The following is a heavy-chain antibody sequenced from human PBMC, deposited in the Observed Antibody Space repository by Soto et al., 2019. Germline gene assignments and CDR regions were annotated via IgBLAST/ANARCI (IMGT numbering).Heavy chain of an antibody. V-gene: IGHV1-2*02. Sequence: ASVNVSCKPSGYTFTGYDMHWGRQAPGQGRECMGWINPNSGGTNYAQKFQGRVTMTRDTSISTAYMELSRLRSDDTAVYYCARDGCSGGSCYSSSNAAFDIWGQGTMVTVSS. J-gene: IGHJ3*02. CDR3: ARDGCSGGSCYSSSNAAFDI. CDR1: GYTFTGYD. CDR2: INPNSGGT. D-gene: IGHD2-15*01.